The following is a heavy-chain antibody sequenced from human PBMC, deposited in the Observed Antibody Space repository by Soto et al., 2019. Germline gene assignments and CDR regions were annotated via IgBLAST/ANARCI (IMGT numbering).Heavy chain of an antibody. Sequence: GGSLRLSCAASGFTFSSYSMNWVRQAPGKGLEWVSSISSSSSYIYYADSVKGRFTISRDNAKNSLYLQMNSLRAEDTAVYYCARETYYYDSSGYQNWFDPWGQGTLVTVSS. CDR3: ARETYYYDSSGYQNWFDP. CDR1: GFTFSSYS. J-gene: IGHJ5*02. CDR2: ISSSSSYI. D-gene: IGHD3-22*01. V-gene: IGHV3-21*01.